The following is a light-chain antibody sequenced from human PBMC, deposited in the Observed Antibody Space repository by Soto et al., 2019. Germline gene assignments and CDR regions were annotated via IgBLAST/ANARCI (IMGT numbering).Light chain of an antibody. CDR1: QSVSSN. CDR3: QQYNNWPYT. V-gene: IGKV3-15*01. CDR2: GAS. Sequence: EIVMTQSPATLSVSPGERATLSCRASQSVSSNLAWYQQKPGQAPRLLIYGASTRATGIPARISGSGSGTEFTLTISSLQSEDFAVCYCQQYNNWPYTFGQGTKLEIK. J-gene: IGKJ2*01.